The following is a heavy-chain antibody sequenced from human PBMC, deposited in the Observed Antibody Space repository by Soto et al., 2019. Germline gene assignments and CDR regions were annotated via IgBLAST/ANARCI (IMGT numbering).Heavy chain of an antibody. CDR1: GGSISGGGYY. Sequence: PSETLSLTCTVSGGSISGGGYYWSWIRQHPGKGLEWIGYIYYSGSTYYNPSLKSRVTISVDTSKNQFSLKLSSVTAADTAVYYCARVRKQQLDGDNWFDPWGQGTLVTVSS. V-gene: IGHV4-31*03. D-gene: IGHD6-13*01. J-gene: IGHJ5*02. CDR3: ARVRKQQLDGDNWFDP. CDR2: IYYSGST.